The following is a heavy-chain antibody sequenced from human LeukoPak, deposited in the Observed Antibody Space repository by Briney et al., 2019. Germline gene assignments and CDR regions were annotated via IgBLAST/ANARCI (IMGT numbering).Heavy chain of an antibody. V-gene: IGHV1-3*01. Sequence: ASVKVSCKASGYTFTSYAMHWVRQAPGQRLEWMGWINAGNGNTKYSQKFQGRVTITRDTSASTAYMELSSLRSEDTAVYYCARELGGYYDSSGSVDYWGQGTLVTVSS. CDR2: INAGNGNT. D-gene: IGHD3-22*01. CDR1: GYTFTSYA. CDR3: ARELGGYYDSSGSVDY. J-gene: IGHJ4*02.